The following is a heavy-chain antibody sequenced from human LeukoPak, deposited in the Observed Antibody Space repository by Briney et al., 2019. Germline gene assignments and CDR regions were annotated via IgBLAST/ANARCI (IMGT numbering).Heavy chain of an antibody. V-gene: IGHV1-24*01. CDR3: AIEAPIYYDSSGYNWFDP. CDR1: GYTLTELS. Sequence: ASVKVSCKVSGYTLTELSMHWVRQAPGKGLEWMGGFDPEDGETIYAQKFQGRVTMTEDTSTDTAYMELSSLRSEDTAVYYCAIEAPIYYDSSGYNWFDPWGQGTLVTVSS. J-gene: IGHJ5*02. CDR2: FDPEDGET. D-gene: IGHD3-22*01.